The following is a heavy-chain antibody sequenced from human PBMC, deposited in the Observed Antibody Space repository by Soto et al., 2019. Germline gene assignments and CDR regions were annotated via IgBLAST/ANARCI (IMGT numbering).Heavy chain of an antibody. V-gene: IGHV3-33*01. CDR3: AREGTKAVAGTYYYYGRDV. Sequence: QVQLVESGGGVVQPGRSLRLSCAASGFTFSSYGMHWVRQAPGKGLEWVAVIWYDGSNKYYADSVKGRFTISGDNSKNTVHPQMNSRRAEDTAVYYCAREGTKAVAGTYYYYGRDVWGQGTTVAVSS. J-gene: IGHJ6*01. D-gene: IGHD6-19*01. CDR1: GFTFSSYG. CDR2: IWYDGSNK.